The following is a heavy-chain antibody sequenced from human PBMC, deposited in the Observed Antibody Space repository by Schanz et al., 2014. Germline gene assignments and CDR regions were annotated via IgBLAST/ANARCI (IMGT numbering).Heavy chain of an antibody. Sequence: EVQLVESGGGLVQPGGSLRLSCAASGFGFSSYSMNWVRQAPGKGLEWVSSFNDGGVNKYYADSVKGRFTISSDNSKSTLYLQMSSLRAEDTAVYYCARGGFFDSTSFDSWGQGTLVTVSS. CDR3: ARGGFFDSTSFDS. CDR2: FNDGGVNK. D-gene: IGHD2-2*01. V-gene: IGHV3-23*04. J-gene: IGHJ4*02. CDR1: GFGFSSYS.